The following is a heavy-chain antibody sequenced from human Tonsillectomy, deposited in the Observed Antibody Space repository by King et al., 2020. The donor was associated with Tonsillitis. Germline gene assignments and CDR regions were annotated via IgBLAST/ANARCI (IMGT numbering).Heavy chain of an antibody. J-gene: IGHJ6*02. V-gene: IGHV3-23*04. D-gene: IGHD3-10*01. Sequence: VQLVESGGGLVQPGGSLRLSCAASGFTFSSYTMTWVRQAPGKGLEWGSTISGSGDTTYYADSVKGRFTISRENPKNTLYLQMNSLRAEDTAVYNCAEVYYGSGQQHDFYGMDVWGQGTAVTVSS. CDR1: GFTFSSYT. CDR3: AEVYYGSGQQHDFYGMDV. CDR2: ISGSGDTT.